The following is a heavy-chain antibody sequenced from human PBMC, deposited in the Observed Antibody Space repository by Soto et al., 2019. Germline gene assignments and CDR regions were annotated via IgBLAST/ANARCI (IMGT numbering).Heavy chain of an antibody. CDR3: ARVDFTIFGVVIGFDY. V-gene: IGHV4-39*01. D-gene: IGHD3-3*01. Sequence: SETLSLTCTVSGGSISSSSYYWGWIRQPPGKGLEWIGSIYYSGSTYYNPSLKSRVTISVDTSKNQFSLKLSSVTAADTAVYYCARVDFTIFGVVIGFDYWGQGTLVTVSS. CDR1: GGSISSSSYY. J-gene: IGHJ4*02. CDR2: IYYSGST.